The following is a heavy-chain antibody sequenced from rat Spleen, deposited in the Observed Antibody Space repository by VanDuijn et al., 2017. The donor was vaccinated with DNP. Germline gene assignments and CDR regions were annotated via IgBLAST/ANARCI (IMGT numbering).Heavy chain of an antibody. V-gene: IGHV5S10*01. CDR3: ATINWERDYFDH. D-gene: IGHD5-1*01. J-gene: IGHJ2*01. CDR2: IFYDGIRT. Sequence: EVQLVESGGGLVQPGRSLKLSCAASGFTFSDYNMAWVRQAPKKGLEWVATIFYDGIRTYYRDSVKGRFTISRDNAKSTLYLQMDSLRSEDTATYYCATINWERDYFDHWGQGVMVTVSS. CDR1: GFTFSDYN.